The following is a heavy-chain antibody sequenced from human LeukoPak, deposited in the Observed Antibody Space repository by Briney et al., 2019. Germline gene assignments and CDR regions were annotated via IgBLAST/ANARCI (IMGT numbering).Heavy chain of an antibody. Sequence: GGSLRLSCATSGFTFSHYWMSWVRQAPGKGLEWVSAISGSGGSTYYADSVKGRFTISRDNSKNTLYLQMNSLRAEDTAAYYCAKADNSGIRYWGQGTLVTVSS. CDR1: GFTFSHYW. J-gene: IGHJ4*02. CDR3: AKADNSGIRY. CDR2: ISGSGGST. V-gene: IGHV3-23*01. D-gene: IGHD5-18*01.